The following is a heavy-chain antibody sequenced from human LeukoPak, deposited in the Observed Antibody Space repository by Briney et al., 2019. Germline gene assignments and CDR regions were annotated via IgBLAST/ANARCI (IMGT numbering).Heavy chain of an antibody. Sequence: ASVKVSCKASGYTFTSYYINWVRQATGQGLKGMEWMTPNSGNTGYAQRFEGRVTMTRNTSISTAYMELSSLRSEDTAVYYCARTDSSSQYYYYYYYMDVWGKGTTVTVSS. CDR3: ARTDSSSQYYYYYYYMDV. J-gene: IGHJ6*03. V-gene: IGHV1-8*01. CDR2: MTPNSGNT. D-gene: IGHD6-6*01. CDR1: GYTFTSYY.